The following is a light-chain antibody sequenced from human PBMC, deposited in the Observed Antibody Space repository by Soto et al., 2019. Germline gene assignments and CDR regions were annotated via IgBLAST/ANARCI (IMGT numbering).Light chain of an antibody. CDR2: EVS. Sequence: QSALTQPPSASGSPGQSVTISCTGTSSDVGGYNYVSWYQQHPGKAPKLMIYEVSKRPSGVPDRFSGSKSGNTASLTVSGLQAEDEADYYCSSYAGSSSFRVLFGGGTQLTVL. V-gene: IGLV2-8*01. CDR3: SSYAGSSSFRVL. J-gene: IGLJ2*01. CDR1: SSDVGGYNY.